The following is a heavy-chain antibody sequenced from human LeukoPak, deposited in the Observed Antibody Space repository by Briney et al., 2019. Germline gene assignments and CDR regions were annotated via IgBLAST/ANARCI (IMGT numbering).Heavy chain of an antibody. Sequence: GGSLRLSCAASGFTFSSYAMSWVRRGPGKGLDWVPSISGSDGSTFYADSVKGRFTISRDNSKNTLYLQMNSLRAEDTAVYYCAKGRGYYDSSGYSHWGQGTLVTVSS. CDR3: AKGRGYYDSSGYSH. CDR2: ISGSDGST. CDR1: GFTFSSYA. V-gene: IGHV3-23*01. J-gene: IGHJ1*01. D-gene: IGHD3-22*01.